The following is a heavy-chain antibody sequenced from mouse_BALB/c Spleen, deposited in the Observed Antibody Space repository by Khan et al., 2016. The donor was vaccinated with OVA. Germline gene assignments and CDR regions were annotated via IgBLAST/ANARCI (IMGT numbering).Heavy chain of an antibody. CDR3: ASHLTGSFAY. CDR2: ISSDGDYT. V-gene: IGHV5-6*01. CDR1: GFTFSSYS. Sequence: EVMLVESGGDLVKPGGSLKLSCAASGFTFSSYSMSWVRQTPDKRLEWVATISSDGDYTYFPDSVKGRFTISRDNAKKTLNLQMSSLKSEDTALYYCASHLTGSFAYWGQGTLVTVSA. J-gene: IGHJ3*01. D-gene: IGHD4-1*01.